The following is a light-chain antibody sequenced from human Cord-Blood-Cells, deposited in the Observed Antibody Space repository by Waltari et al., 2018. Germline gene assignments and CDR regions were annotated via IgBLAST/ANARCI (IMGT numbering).Light chain of an antibody. V-gene: IGLV2-11*01. CDR1: SSDVGGYNY. Sequence: QSAMTQPRSVSGSPGQSVTISCTGTSSDVGGYNYVSWYQQHPGQAPKLMIYDVSERPSGVPERVSGSESGNTASLTISGLQAEDQADYYCCSYAGSYTWVFGGGTKLTGL. CDR2: DVS. J-gene: IGLJ3*02. CDR3: CSYAGSYTWV.